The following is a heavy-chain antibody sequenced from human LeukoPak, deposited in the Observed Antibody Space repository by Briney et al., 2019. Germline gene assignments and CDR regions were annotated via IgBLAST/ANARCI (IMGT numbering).Heavy chain of an antibody. D-gene: IGHD1-26*01. J-gene: IGHJ4*02. CDR1: GASISGGTYY. Sequence: SETLSLTCSVSGASISGGTYYWGWVRQPPGKGLEWLGSIYYTGSTYDNPSLKSRVTISVDTSKNQFSLKLSSVTAADTAVYYCARRGGSGRAFDYWGQGNLVTVSS. CDR3: ARRGGSGRAFDY. V-gene: IGHV4-39*01. CDR2: IYYTGST.